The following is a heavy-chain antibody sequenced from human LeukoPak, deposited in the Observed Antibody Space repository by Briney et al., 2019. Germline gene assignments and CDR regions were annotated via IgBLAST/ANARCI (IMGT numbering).Heavy chain of an antibody. V-gene: IGHV1-2*02. J-gene: IGHJ4*02. CDR1: GYTFTGYY. CDR2: INPNSGGT. D-gene: IGHD2-2*01. Sequence: ASVEVSCKASGYTFTGYYMHWVRQAPGQGLEWMGWINPNSGGTNYAQKFQGRVTMTRDTSISTAYMELSRLRSDDTAVYYCARGPGYCSSTSCRQVDYWGQGTLVTVSS. CDR3: ARGPGYCSSTSCRQVDY.